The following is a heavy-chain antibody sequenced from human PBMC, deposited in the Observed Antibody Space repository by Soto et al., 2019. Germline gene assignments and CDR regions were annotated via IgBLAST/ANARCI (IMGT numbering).Heavy chain of an antibody. J-gene: IGHJ4*02. V-gene: IGHV3-64*01. CDR1: GFIFSSYA. Sequence: GGSLRLSCAASGFIFSSYAMHWVRQAPGKGLEYVSAISSNGGSTYYANSVKGRFTISRDNSKNTLSLQMGSLRAEDMAVYYCARGGFDFWTAYYNGFDYWGQGTLVTVSS. D-gene: IGHD3-3*01. CDR2: ISSNGGST. CDR3: ARGGFDFWTAYYNGFDY.